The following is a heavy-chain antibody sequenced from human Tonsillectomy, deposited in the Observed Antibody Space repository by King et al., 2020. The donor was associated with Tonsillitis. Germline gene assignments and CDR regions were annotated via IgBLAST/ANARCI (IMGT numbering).Heavy chain of an antibody. CDR1: GFTFSNYA. CDR2: ISGSGVST. Sequence: VQLVESGGGLVQPGGSLRLSCAASGFTFSNYAMIWVRQAPGKGLEWVSGISGSGVSTYYADSVKGRFNISRDNSKNTLYLQMNSLRPEDTAVYYCAKDNSTRDFYDSSGPEGFDYWGQGTLVTVST. CDR3: AKDNSTRDFYDSSGPEGFDY. J-gene: IGHJ4*02. D-gene: IGHD3-22*01. V-gene: IGHV3-23*04.